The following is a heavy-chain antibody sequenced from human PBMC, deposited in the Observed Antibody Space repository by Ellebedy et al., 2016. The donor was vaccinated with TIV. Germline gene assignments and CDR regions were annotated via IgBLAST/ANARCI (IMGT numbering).Heavy chain of an antibody. CDR1: GFTFSSYW. CDR3: SSERITMILKG. J-gene: IGHJ4*02. V-gene: IGHV3-7*03. CDR2: IKQDGSEK. D-gene: IGHD3-22*01. Sequence: GESLKISCAASGFTFSSYWMSWVRQAPGKGLEWVANIKQDGSEKYYVDSVKGRFTISRDNAKNSLYLQMNSLKTEDTAVYYCSSERITMILKGWGQGTLVTVSS.